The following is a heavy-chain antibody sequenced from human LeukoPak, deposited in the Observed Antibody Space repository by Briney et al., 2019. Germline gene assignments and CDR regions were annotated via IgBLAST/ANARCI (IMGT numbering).Heavy chain of an antibody. D-gene: IGHD1-26*01. CDR2: TRNEANIYTT. CDR1: GFIFSDNY. J-gene: IGHJ3*02. CDR3: ASPVGATTVRAFDI. V-gene: IGHV3-72*01. Sequence: GGPLRLSCAASGFIFSDNYMAWVGQAPGRGLEWFARTRNEANIYTTKYAASVKGRFTISRDDSKNSLYLQMNSLKTEDTAVYYCASPVGATTVRAFDIWGQGTMVTVSS.